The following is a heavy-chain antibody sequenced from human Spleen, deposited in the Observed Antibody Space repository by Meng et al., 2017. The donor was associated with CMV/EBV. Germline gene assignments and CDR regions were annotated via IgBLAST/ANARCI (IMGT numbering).Heavy chain of an antibody. CDR2: ISYSGGA. V-gene: IGHV4-59*01. CDR1: GGSISHYY. J-gene: IGHJ6*02. Sequence: LRLSCSVSGGSISHYYWSWIRQPPGKGLEWIGHISYSGGANYNPSLKSRVTTSVDKSKTQFSLKLTSVTAADTAVYYCARSFLWYSSAADTYYYYGMDVWGQGTTVTVSS. D-gene: IGHD2-2*01. CDR3: ARSFLWYSSAADTYYYYGMDV.